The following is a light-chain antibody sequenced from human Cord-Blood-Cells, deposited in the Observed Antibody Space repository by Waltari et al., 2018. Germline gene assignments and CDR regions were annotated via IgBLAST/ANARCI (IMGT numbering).Light chain of an antibody. Sequence: DIQMTQSPSSLSASVGDRVTITCRASQSINSYLNWYQQKPGKAPKLLIYAASSLQSGVPSRFSGSGSGTDFTLTISSLQPEEFATYYCQQSYSTPDTFGQGTKLEIK. CDR1: QSINSY. J-gene: IGKJ2*01. CDR3: QQSYSTPDT. CDR2: AAS. V-gene: IGKV1-39*01.